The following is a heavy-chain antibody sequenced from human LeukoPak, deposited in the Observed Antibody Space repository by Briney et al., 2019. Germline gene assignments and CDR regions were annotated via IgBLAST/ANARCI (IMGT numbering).Heavy chain of an antibody. D-gene: IGHD3-10*01. CDR2: ISPGGST. CDR3: VRPLYYGSGSFDY. Sequence: PSETLSLTCAVHGGSFSGYYWSWIRQPPGKGLEWIGEISPGGSTNDNPSRKSRVTISVDRSKIQFSLNLSSVTAADTAVYDCVRPLYYGSGSFDYWGQGTLVTVSS. J-gene: IGHJ4*02. CDR1: GGSFSGYY. V-gene: IGHV4-34*01.